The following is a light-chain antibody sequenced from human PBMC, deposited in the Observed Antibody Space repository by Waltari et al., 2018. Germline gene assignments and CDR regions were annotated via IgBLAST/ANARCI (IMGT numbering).Light chain of an antibody. J-gene: IGLJ2*01. V-gene: IGLV2-11*01. CDR2: DVT. Sequence: QSALTQPRSVSGSPGQSVTISCTGTRNDVGAYNYVSWYQQHPGKAPKLMIYDVTKRPSEVPDRFSGSKSSNTASLTISGLQAEDEANYYCCSYRGSYTHVLFGGGTNLTVL. CDR3: CSYRGSYTHVL. CDR1: RNDVGAYNY.